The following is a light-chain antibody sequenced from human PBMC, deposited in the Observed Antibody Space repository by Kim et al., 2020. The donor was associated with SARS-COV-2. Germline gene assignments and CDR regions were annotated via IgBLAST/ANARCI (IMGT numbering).Light chain of an antibody. CDR3: NSRDSSGTLVV. V-gene: IGLV3-19*01. CDR2: GKN. Sequence: LGKTDRITCQGDSRRNDYASWYQQKPGQAPVLVIYGKNRRPSGIPDRFSGSSSGNTAALTITGAQAEDEAGYYCNSRDSSGTLVVFGGGTKVTVL. CDR1: SRRNDY. J-gene: IGLJ2*01.